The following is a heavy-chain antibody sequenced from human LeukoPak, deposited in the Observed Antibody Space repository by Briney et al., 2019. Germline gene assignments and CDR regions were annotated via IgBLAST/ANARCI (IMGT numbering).Heavy chain of an antibody. Sequence: PGGSLRLSCAASGLTFSNSAMSWVRQAPGKGLEWVSTLSGSGITTYYADSVKGRFTISRDNSKNTLYLQMNSLRAEDTAVYYCAKGIYSSGWSYFDYWGHGTLVTVSS. CDR2: LSGSGITT. D-gene: IGHD6-19*01. CDR1: GLTFSNSA. CDR3: AKGIYSSGWSYFDY. J-gene: IGHJ4*01. V-gene: IGHV3-23*01.